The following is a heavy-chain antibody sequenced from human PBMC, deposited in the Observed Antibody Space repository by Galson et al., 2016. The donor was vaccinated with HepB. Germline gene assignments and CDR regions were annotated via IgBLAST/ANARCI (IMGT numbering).Heavy chain of an antibody. J-gene: IGHJ4*02. CDR3: AREYSTGYYERFLAKRARRGFDY. V-gene: IGHV6-1*01. CDR2: TYYRAKWYN. CDR1: GDSASSNSAA. D-gene: IGHD6-19*01. Sequence: CAISGDSASSNSAAWNWIRQSPSRGLEWLGRTYYRAKWYNDYAVSVKSRITINVDTSKNQFSLQLNSVTPEDTAVYYCAREYSTGYYERFLAKRARRGFDYWGPGTLVTVSS.